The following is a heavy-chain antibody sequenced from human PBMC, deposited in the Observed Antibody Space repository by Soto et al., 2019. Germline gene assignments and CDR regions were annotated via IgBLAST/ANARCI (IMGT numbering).Heavy chain of an antibody. D-gene: IGHD2-2*01. CDR2: IKSKAEAATR. J-gene: IGHJ4*02. V-gene: IGHV3-15*01. Sequence: GGSLRLSCAASGFSFGDAWMSWVRQAPGKGLEWVGRIKSKAEAATRDFAAPVKGRFAISRDDSKNTVFLQMNSLKIEDSGVYYCASGTGKSDFDYWGLGILVXVSS. CDR3: ASGTGKSDFDY. CDR1: GFSFGDAW.